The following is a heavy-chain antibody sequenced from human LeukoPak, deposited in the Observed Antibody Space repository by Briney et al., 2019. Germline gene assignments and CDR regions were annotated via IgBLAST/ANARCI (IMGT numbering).Heavy chain of an antibody. D-gene: IGHD1-26*01. CDR3: ARGTSMGSYSPYFDY. CDR2: INHSGST. CDR1: GGSFSGYY. Sequence: PSETLSLTCAVYGGSFSGYYWSWIRQPPGQGLEWIGEINHSGSTNYNPSLKSRVTISVDTSKNQFSLKLSSVTAADTAVYYCARGTSMGSYSPYFDYWGQGTLVTVSS. V-gene: IGHV4-34*01. J-gene: IGHJ4*02.